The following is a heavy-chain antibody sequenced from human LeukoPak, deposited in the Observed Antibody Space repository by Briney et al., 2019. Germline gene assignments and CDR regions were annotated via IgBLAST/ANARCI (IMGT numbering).Heavy chain of an antibody. CDR2: INAGNGNT. V-gene: IGHV1-3*01. CDR1: GYTFTSYA. D-gene: IGHD3-22*01. J-gene: IGHJ4*02. Sequence: ASVKVSCKASGYTFTSYAMHWVRQAPGQRLEWMGWINAGNGNTKYSQKFQGRVTITRDTSASTAYMELSSLRSEDTAVYYCARVNPPVRYSSGYYNYFDYWGQGTLVTVSS. CDR3: ARVNPPVRYSSGYYNYFDY.